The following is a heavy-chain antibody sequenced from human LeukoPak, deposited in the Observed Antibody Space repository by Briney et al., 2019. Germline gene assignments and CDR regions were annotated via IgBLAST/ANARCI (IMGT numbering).Heavy chain of an antibody. V-gene: IGHV1-2*02. J-gene: IGHJ4*02. Sequence: ASVKVSCKASGYTFTGYYMHWVRQAPGQGLEWMGWINPNSGGTNYAQKFQGRVTMTRDTSISTAYMELSRLRSDDTAVYYCARVQVRGFPFDYWGQGTLVTVSS. D-gene: IGHD3-10*01. CDR2: INPNSGGT. CDR3: ARVQVRGFPFDY. CDR1: GYTFTGYY.